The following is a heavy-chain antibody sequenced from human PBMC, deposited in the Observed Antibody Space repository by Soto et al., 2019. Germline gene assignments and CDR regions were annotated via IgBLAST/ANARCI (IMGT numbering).Heavy chain of an antibody. V-gene: IGHV3-23*01. Sequence: WGALRLSCAASGFTFGSYSMHWVRQAPGKGLEWVSSITGSGTSTYYADSVKGRFTLSRDNSKNTLSLQMNSLRAEDTAVYYCARDSRYYYGMDVWGQGTTVTVSS. CDR3: ARDSRYYYGMDV. CDR2: ITGSGTST. J-gene: IGHJ6*02. CDR1: GFTFGSYS.